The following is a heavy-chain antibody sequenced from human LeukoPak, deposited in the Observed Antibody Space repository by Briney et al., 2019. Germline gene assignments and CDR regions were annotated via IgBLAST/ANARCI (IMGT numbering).Heavy chain of an antibody. D-gene: IGHD1-26*01. CDR2: INGGGGTT. CDR3: AKVYSGSYGGIVY. J-gene: IGHJ4*02. Sequence: PGGSLRLSCAASGFTFSSHAMNWVRQAPGKGLEWVSLINGGGGTTYYVDSVKGRFTISRDNSKNTLYLQMNSLRAEDTAIYFCAKVYSGSYGGIVYWGQGTLVTVSS. V-gene: IGHV3-23*01. CDR1: GFTFSSHA.